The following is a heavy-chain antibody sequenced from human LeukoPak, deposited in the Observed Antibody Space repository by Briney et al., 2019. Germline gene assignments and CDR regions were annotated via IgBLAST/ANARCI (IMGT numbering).Heavy chain of an antibody. D-gene: IGHD3-10*01. V-gene: IGHV3-48*01. CDR1: GFTFSSYS. Sequence: GGSLRLSCAASGFTFSSYSMNWVRQAPGKGLEWVSYISSSSSTIYYADSVKGRFTISRDNAKNSLYLQMNSLRAEDTAVYYCARAGGEGAFDIWGQGTVVTVSS. CDR3: ARAGGEGAFDI. J-gene: IGHJ3*02. CDR2: ISSSSSTI.